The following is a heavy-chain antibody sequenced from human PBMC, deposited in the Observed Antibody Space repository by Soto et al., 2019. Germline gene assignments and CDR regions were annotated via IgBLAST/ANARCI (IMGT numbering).Heavy chain of an antibody. Sequence: SETLSLTCTVSGGSISSYYWSWIRQPPGKGLEWIGYIYYSGSTKYNPSLKSRVTISVDTSKNQFSLNLRSVTAADTAVYYCARAGDFWSGYPPGYYYYYAMDVWGQGTTVTVS. D-gene: IGHD3-3*01. CDR3: ARAGDFWSGYPPGYYYYYAMDV. J-gene: IGHJ6*02. V-gene: IGHV4-59*01. CDR1: GGSISSYY. CDR2: IYYSGST.